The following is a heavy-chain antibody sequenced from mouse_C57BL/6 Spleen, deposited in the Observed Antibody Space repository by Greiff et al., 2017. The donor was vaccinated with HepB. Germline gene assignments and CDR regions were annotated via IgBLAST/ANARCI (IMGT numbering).Heavy chain of an antibody. D-gene: IGHD4-1*01. CDR1: GFSLTSYG. V-gene: IGHV2-5*01. Sequence: QVQLKESGPGLVQPSQSLSITCTVSGFSLTSYGVHWVRQSPGKGLEWLGVIWRGGSTDYNAAFMSRLSITKDNSKSQVFFKMNSLQADDTAIYYCAKNGELGRGYFDVWGTGTTVTVSS. CDR3: AKNGELGRGYFDV. J-gene: IGHJ1*03. CDR2: IWRGGST.